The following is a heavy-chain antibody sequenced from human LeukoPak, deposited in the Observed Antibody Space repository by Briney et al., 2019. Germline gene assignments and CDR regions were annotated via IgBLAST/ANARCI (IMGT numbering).Heavy chain of an antibody. Sequence: SQTLSLTCALSGDSVSSNSAAWNWIRQSPSRGLEWLGRTYYRSKWHNDYAVSVKSRITIIPDTSKNQFSLQLNSVTPEDTAVYYCARDFGGYSYGDFDYWGQGTLVTVSS. CDR2: TYYRSKWHN. J-gene: IGHJ4*02. D-gene: IGHD5-18*01. CDR3: ARDFGGYSYGDFDY. CDR1: GDSVSSNSAA. V-gene: IGHV6-1*01.